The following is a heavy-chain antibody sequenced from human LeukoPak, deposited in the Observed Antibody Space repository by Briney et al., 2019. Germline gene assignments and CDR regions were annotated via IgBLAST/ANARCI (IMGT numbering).Heavy chain of an antibody. CDR3: ARAGVAAAGYDY. CDR2: IIPILGIA. V-gene: IGHV1-69*02. J-gene: IGHJ4*02. D-gene: IGHD6-13*01. Sequence: SVKVPCKASGGTFSSYTISWVRQAPGQGLEWMGRIIPILGIANYAQKFQGRVTITADKSTSTAYMELSSLRSEDTAVYYCARAGVAAAGYDYWGQGTLVTVSS. CDR1: GGTFSSYT.